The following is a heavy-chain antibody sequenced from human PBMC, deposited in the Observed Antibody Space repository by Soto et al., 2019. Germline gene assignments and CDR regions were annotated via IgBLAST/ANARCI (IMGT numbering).Heavy chain of an antibody. J-gene: IGHJ4*02. CDR1: GFTFSSYW. V-gene: IGHV3-74*01. D-gene: IGHD3-22*01. Sequence: GGSLRLSCAASGFTFSSYWMHWVRQAPGKGLVWVSRINSDGSSTSYADSVKGRFTISKDNAKNTLYLQMNSLRAEDTAVYYCARSGYYYDSSGPFDYWGQGTLVTVSS. CDR2: INSDGSST. CDR3: ARSGYYYDSSGPFDY.